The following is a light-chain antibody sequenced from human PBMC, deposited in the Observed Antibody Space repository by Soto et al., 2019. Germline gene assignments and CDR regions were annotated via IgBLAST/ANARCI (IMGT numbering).Light chain of an antibody. V-gene: IGLV2-14*01. CDR1: SSDVGGYNY. CDR2: EVT. Sequence: QSVLTQPASVSGSPGQSITISCTGTSSDVGGYNYVSWYQQHPDKAPKLMIYEVTNRPSGVSFRFSGSKSGNTASLTISGLQPEDDADYYCSSYTSTSTLYVFGTGTQLTVL. J-gene: IGLJ1*01. CDR3: SSYTSTSTLYV.